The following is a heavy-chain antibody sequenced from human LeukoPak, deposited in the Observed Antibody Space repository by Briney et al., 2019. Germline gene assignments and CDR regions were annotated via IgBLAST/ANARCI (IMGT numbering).Heavy chain of an antibody. J-gene: IGHJ3*02. V-gene: IGHV1-18*01. CDR1: GYTFTSYG. Sequence: ASVKVSCKASGYTFTSYGISWVRQAPGQGLEWMGWIGAYNGNTNYAQKLQGRVTMTTDTSTSTAYMELRSLRSDDTAVYYCARAYGDYVAGAFDIWGQGTMVTVSS. D-gene: IGHD4-17*01. CDR2: IGAYNGNT. CDR3: ARAYGDYVAGAFDI.